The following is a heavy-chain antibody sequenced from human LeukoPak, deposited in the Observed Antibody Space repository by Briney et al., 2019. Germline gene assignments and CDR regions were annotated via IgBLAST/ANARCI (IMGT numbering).Heavy chain of an antibody. V-gene: IGHV4-39*01. CDR2: IYYSGST. Sequence: PSETLSLTCTVSGGSISSSSYYWGWIRQPPGKGLEWIGSIYYSGSTYYNPSLRSRVTISVDTSKNQSSLKLSSVTAADTAVYYCARHQSDTLRAGLDNWGQGTLVTVSS. CDR3: ARHQSDTLRAGLDN. D-gene: IGHD2-21*02. J-gene: IGHJ4*02. CDR1: GGSISSSSYY.